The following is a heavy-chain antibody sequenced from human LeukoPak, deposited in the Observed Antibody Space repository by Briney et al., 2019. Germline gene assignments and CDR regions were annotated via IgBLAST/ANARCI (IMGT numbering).Heavy chain of an antibody. V-gene: IGHV3-30*18. CDR3: AKGFGNWFIGQQLDY. J-gene: IGHJ4*02. D-gene: IGHD6-13*01. Sequence: GGSLRLSCAASGFTFSSYGMHWVRQAPGKGLEWVAVISYDGSNKYYADSVKGRFTISRDNSKNTLYLQMNSLRAEDTAVYYCAKGFGNWFIGQQLDYWGQGTLVTVSS. CDR1: GFTFSSYG. CDR2: ISYDGSNK.